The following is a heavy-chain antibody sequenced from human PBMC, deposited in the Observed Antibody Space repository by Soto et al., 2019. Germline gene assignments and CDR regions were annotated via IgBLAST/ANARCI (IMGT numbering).Heavy chain of an antibody. D-gene: IGHD5-18*01. CDR3: TTDPGTAEVDTAMVTTGNWFDP. V-gene: IGHV3-15*07. J-gene: IGHJ5*02. CDR1: GYTFSKTW. Sequence: GGSLRLSCAASGYTFSKTWENWVRRAPGKGLEWVGRNKSKTDGGTTDYAAPVKGRFTISRDDSKNTLYLQMNSLKTEDTAVYYCTTDPGTAEVDTAMVTTGNWFDPWGQGTLVTVSS. CDR2: NKSKTDGGTT.